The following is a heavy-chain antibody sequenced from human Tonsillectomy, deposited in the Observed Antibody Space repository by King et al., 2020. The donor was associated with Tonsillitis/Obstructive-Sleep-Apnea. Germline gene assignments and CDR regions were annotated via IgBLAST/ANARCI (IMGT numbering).Heavy chain of an antibody. Sequence: QLVQSGGGVVQPGRSLRLSCAASGFTFSSYAMHWGRQAPGKGLEWVAVISYEGSNKYYADSVKGRFTISRDNSKNTLYLQMNSLRAEDTAVYYCARDRSSGWYEGNLDYWGQGTLVTVSS. J-gene: IGHJ4*02. CDR2: ISYEGSNK. CDR3: ARDRSSGWYEGNLDY. V-gene: IGHV3-30*01. D-gene: IGHD6-19*01. CDR1: GFTFSSYA.